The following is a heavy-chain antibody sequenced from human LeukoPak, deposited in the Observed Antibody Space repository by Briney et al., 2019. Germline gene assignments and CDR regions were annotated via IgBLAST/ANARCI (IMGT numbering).Heavy chain of an antibody. CDR3: ARMGYDILTGYNSRIDY. V-gene: IGHV3-23*01. CDR2: ISGSGGST. CDR1: GFTFSSFG. D-gene: IGHD3-9*01. Sequence: GMSLRLSCEASGFTFSSFGMHWVRQAPGKGLEWVSAISGSGGSTYYADSVKGRFTISRDNSKNTLYLQMNSLRAEDTAVYYCARMGYDILTGYNSRIDYWGQGTLVTVSS. J-gene: IGHJ4*02.